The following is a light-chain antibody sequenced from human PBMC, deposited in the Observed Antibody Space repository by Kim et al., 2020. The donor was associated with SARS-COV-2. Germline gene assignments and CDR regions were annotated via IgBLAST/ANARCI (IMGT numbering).Light chain of an antibody. CDR1: TSNIGNNV. CDR3: ATWDDSLNGHV. Sequence: QRVTVSCAGSTSNIGNNVVNWYYQFPGKTPKLLIFYEDLLASGVFDRFSGSKSGTSASPATNGLQSGDEADYFCATWDDSLNGHVFGTGTKVTVL. J-gene: IGLJ1*01. CDR2: YED. V-gene: IGLV1-36*01.